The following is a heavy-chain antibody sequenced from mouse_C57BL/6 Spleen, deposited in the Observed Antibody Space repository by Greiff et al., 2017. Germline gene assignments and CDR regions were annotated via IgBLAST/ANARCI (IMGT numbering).Heavy chain of an antibody. D-gene: IGHD1-1*01. CDR3: ARSGITTVGTNYFDY. CDR1: GYTFTSYW. V-gene: IGHV1-52*01. Sequence: QVQLKQPGAELVRPGSSVKLSCKASGYTFTSYWMHWVKQRPIQGLEWIGNIDPSDSETHYNQKFKDKATLTVDKSSSTAYMQLSSLTSEDSAVYYCARSGITTVGTNYFDYWGQGTTLTVSS. J-gene: IGHJ2*01. CDR2: IDPSDSET.